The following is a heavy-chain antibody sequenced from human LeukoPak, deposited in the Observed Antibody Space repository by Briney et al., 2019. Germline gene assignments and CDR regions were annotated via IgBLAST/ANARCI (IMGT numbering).Heavy chain of an antibody. CDR1: GGSFSGCY. CDR2: INHSGST. CDR3: AKESCSGGSCYIFDY. Sequence: SETLSLTCGVYGGSFSGCYWSWIRQPPGKGLEWIGEINHSGSTNYNPFLKSRVTISVDTSKNQFSLKLSSVTAADTAVYYCAKESCSGGSCYIFDYWGQGTLVTVSS. J-gene: IGHJ4*02. D-gene: IGHD2-15*01. V-gene: IGHV4-34*01.